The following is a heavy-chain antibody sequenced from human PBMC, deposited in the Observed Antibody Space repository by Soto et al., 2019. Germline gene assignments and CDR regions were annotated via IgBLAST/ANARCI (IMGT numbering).Heavy chain of an antibody. CDR3: ATDRKITMVRGVPSWTS. Sequence: SETLSLTCTVSGGSISSSSYYWGWIRQPPGKGLEWIGSIYYSGSTYYNPSLKSRVTISVDTSKNQFSLKLSSVTAADTAVYYCATDRKITMVRGVPSWTSWGQGTLVTVSS. CDR1: GGSISSSSYY. J-gene: IGHJ5*02. V-gene: IGHV4-39*02. CDR2: IYYSGST. D-gene: IGHD3-10*01.